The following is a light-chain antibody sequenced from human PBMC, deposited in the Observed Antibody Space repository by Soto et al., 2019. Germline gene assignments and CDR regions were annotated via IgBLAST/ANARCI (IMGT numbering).Light chain of an antibody. V-gene: IGKV3-20*01. J-gene: IGKJ2*01. Sequence: DIVLTQSPVILSLSPGDSATLSCRASERVATSYFAWYQQRRGQAPTLLIYDTSTRATGVPDRFTGSGSGTEFTLTISSVEPKDFAVYYCQQYGRSPLYTFGQGTQLEI. CDR3: QQYGRSPLYT. CDR2: DTS. CDR1: ERVATSY.